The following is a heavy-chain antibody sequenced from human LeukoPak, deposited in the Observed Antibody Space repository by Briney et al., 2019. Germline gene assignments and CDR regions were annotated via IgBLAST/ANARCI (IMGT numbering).Heavy chain of an antibody. D-gene: IGHD6-19*01. J-gene: IGHJ4*02. CDR1: GGSISSYY. V-gene: IGHV4-59*01. Sequence: SETLSLTCTVSGGSISSYYWSWIRQPPGKGLEWIGYIYYSGSTNYNPSLKSQVTISVDTSKNQFSLKLSSVTAADTAVYYCARGVSSGWYDYWGQGTLVTVSS. CDR2: IYYSGST. CDR3: ARGVSSGWYDY.